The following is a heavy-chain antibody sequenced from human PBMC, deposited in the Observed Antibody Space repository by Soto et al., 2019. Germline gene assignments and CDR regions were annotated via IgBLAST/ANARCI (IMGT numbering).Heavy chain of an antibody. CDR3: ATRSPAFDY. J-gene: IGHJ4*02. Sequence: GASVKVSCKTSGYTFTSYGISWVRQAPGQGLEWMGWFSTDKGNTKYAQNFQGRVTMTTDPSTSTAYMELRSLTSDDTAVYYCATRSPAFDYWGQGTLVTVSS. CDR1: GYTFTSYG. CDR2: FSTDKGNT. V-gene: IGHV1-18*01.